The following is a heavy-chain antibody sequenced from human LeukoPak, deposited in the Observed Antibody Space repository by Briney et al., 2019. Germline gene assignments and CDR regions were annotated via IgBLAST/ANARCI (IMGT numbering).Heavy chain of an antibody. CDR3: AKDRIVVVPAAHDAFDI. CDR2: ISGSGGST. CDR1: GFTFSSYA. Sequence: PGGSLRLSCAASGFTFSSYAMSWVRQAPGKGLEWVPAISGSGGSTYYADSVKGRFTISRDNSKNTLYLQMNSLRAEDTAVYYCAKDRIVVVPAAHDAFDIWGQGTMVTVSS. V-gene: IGHV3-23*01. D-gene: IGHD2-2*01. J-gene: IGHJ3*02.